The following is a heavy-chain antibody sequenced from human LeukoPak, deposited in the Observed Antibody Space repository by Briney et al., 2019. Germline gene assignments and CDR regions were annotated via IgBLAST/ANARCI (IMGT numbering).Heavy chain of an antibody. D-gene: IGHD3-10*01. Sequence: SETLSLTCTVSGGSISSYYWSWIRQPPGKGLEWIGSIHYSGSTNYNPSLKSRVTISVDTSKNQFSLKLSSVTAADTAVYYCARNYGSGSYYADYWGQGTLVTVSS. J-gene: IGHJ4*02. CDR1: GGSISSYY. V-gene: IGHV4-59*12. CDR2: IHYSGST. CDR3: ARNYGSGSYYADY.